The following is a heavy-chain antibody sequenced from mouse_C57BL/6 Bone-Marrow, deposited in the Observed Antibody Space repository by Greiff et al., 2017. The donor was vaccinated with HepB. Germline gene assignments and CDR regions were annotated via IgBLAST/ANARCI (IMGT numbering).Heavy chain of an antibody. CDR1: GYTFTSYW. CDR3: ARGDERVTTDFDY. Sequence: VQLQQSGAELVKPGASVKLSCKASGYTFTSYWMHWVKQRPGRGLEWIGRIDPNSGGTKYNEKFKSKATLTVDKPSSTAYMQLSSLTSEDSAVYYCARGDERVTTDFDYWGQGTTLTVSS. CDR2: IDPNSGGT. V-gene: IGHV1-72*01. D-gene: IGHD2-2*01. J-gene: IGHJ2*01.